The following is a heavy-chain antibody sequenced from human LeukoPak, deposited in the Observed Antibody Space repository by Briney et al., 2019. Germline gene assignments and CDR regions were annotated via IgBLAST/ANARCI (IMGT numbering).Heavy chain of an antibody. V-gene: IGHV3-74*01. CDR2: INSDGSST. D-gene: IGHD6-19*01. J-gene: IGHJ1*01. CDR1: GFTFGSYR. CDR3: AKDSIAVAGSAKYFQH. Sequence: GGSLRLSCAASGFTFGSYRMDWVRQAPGKGLVWVSRINSDGSSTSYADSVKGRFTISRDNAKNTLYLQMNSLRAEDTALYYCAKDSIAVAGSAKYFQHWGQGTLVTVSS.